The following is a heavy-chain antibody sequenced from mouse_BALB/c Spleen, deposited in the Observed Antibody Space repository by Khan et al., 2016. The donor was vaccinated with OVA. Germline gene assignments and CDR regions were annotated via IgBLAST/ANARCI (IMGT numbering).Heavy chain of an antibody. CDR1: GFSLTDYA. Sequence: VELVESGPGLVAPSQSLSITCTVSGFSLTDYAVSWIRQPPGKGLEWLGVIWAGGSNYYYSVLKSRLSISKDNSKSQVFLKMNSLQTDDTAMYYCAKDPPYYGMDYWGQGTSVTVSS. CDR3: AKDPPYYGMDY. V-gene: IGHV2-6-5*01. CDR2: IWAGGSN. J-gene: IGHJ4*01.